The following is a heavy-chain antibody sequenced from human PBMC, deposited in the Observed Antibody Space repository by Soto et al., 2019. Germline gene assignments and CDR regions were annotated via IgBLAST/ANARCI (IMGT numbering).Heavy chain of an antibody. CDR3: ARGGHCTNGVCSALDY. V-gene: IGHV4-59*08. J-gene: IGHJ4*02. CDR1: GGSISTYY. CDR2: IYYSGSA. Sequence: QVQLQESGPGLVKPSETLSLTCTVSGGSISTYYWSWIRQPPGKGLEWIGYIYYSGSASYNPCLKSRVTISLDTSKNQFSLRLSSVTAADTAVYYCARGGHCTNGVCSALDYWGQGTLVTVSS. D-gene: IGHD2-8*01.